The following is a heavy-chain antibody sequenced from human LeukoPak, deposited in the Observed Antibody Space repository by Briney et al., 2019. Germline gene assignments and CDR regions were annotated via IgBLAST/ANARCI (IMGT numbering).Heavy chain of an antibody. J-gene: IGHJ4*02. CDR2: ISGSGGST. V-gene: IGHV3-23*01. CDR1: GFTFDDYA. CDR3: AKDRNSAFYGATDS. Sequence: GGSLRLSCAASGFTFDDYAMHWVRQAPGKGLEWVSAISGSGGSTYYADSVKGRFTISRDNSKNTLYLQMNSLRAEDTAVYYCAKDRNSAFYGATDSWGQGSLVTVSS. D-gene: IGHD4-17*01.